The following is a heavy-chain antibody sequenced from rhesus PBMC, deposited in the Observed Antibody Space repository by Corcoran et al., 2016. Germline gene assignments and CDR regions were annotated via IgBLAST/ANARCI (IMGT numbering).Heavy chain of an antibody. Sequence: QLQLQESGPGLVKPSETLSVTCAVSGGSISSSYWSWIRPAPGKGLEWIGYIYGSGSSTNYNHSIKSRVNLSGDTSKNQLSLKLSSVTTANTAVYYCAREGEYCSSTYCSSSYYFDYWGQGVLVTVSS. D-gene: IGHD2-15*01. CDR3: AREGEYCSSTYCSSSYYFDY. CDR2: IYGSGSST. CDR1: GGSISSSY. V-gene: IGHV4-169*02. J-gene: IGHJ4*01.